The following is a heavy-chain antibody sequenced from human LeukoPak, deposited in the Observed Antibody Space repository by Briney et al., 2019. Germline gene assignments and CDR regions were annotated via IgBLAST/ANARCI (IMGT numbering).Heavy chain of an antibody. CDR1: GYTFTDFY. Sequence: ASVKVSCKASGYTFTDFYIHWVRHAPGQGLEWMGWVRPNNGATKYAEKFQGRVTMTRDTSPSTAHMELSSLRSDDTAEYYCARDLEASPGYEGADALDIWGQGTMVTVSS. V-gene: IGHV1-2*02. CDR2: VRPNNGAT. J-gene: IGHJ3*02. CDR3: ARDLEASPGYEGADALDI. D-gene: IGHD5-12*01.